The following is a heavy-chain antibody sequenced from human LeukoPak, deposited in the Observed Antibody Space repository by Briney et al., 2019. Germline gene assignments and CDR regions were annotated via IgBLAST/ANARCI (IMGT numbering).Heavy chain of an antibody. Sequence: GGSLRLSCAASGLTFSSYAMHWVGQAPGKGLEWVAVISYDGSNKYYADSVKGRFTISRDNSKNTLYLQMNSLRAEDTAVYYCARGLGQQLGTAFDIWGQGTMVTVSS. CDR1: GLTFSSYA. D-gene: IGHD6-6*01. CDR2: ISYDGSNK. CDR3: ARGLGQQLGTAFDI. V-gene: IGHV3-30*04. J-gene: IGHJ3*02.